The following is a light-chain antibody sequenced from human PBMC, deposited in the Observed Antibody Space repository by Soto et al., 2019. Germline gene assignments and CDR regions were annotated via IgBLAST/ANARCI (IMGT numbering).Light chain of an antibody. CDR1: SSGVGGYDY. CDR3: SSHTSGSTRV. Sequence: QSVLTQPASVSGSPGQSIAISCTGTSSGVGGYDYVSWYQQQPDKAPKLMIYEVTKRPSGVSNRFSGSKSGNTASLTISGFQSEDEADYYRSSHTSGSTRVFGTGTKVTVL. V-gene: IGLV2-14*01. CDR2: EVT. J-gene: IGLJ1*01.